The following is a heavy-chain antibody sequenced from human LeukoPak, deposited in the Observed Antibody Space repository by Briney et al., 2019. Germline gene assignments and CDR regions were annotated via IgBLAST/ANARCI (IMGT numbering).Heavy chain of an antibody. CDR1: GDSIRNYY. V-gene: IGHV4-59*01. CDR3: ARAPPLSGSSGWYGVFDY. Sequence: SETLSLTCTVSGDSIRNYYWSWIRQPPGKGLEWIGYIYSSGSTRYNPSLNSRVTMSVDTTKNQFSLKLSSVTAADTAVYYCARAPPLSGSSGWYGVFDYWGQGTLVTVSS. CDR2: IYSSGST. D-gene: IGHD6-19*01. J-gene: IGHJ4*02.